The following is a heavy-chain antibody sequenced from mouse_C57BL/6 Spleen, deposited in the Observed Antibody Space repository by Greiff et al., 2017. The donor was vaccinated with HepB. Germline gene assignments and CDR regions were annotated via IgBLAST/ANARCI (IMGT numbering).Heavy chain of an antibody. D-gene: IGHD1-2*01. CDR3: TRSGYYGPFAY. CDR1: GYTFTDYE. CDR2: IDPETGGT. J-gene: IGHJ3*01. V-gene: IGHV1-15*01. Sequence: VQLQESGAELVRPGASVTLSCKASGYTFTDYEMHWVKQTPVHGLEWIGAIDPETGGTAYNQKFKGKAILTADKSSSTAYMELRSLTSEDSALYYCTRSGYYGPFAYWGQGTLVTVSA.